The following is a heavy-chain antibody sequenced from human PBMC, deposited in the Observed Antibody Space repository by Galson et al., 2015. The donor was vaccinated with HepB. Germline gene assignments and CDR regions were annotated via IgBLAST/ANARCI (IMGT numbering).Heavy chain of an antibody. CDR3: AGAWRPGDI. D-gene: IGHD3-3*01. Sequence: SLRLSCAASGFTFSSYGMHWVRQAPGKGLEWVAVISYDGSNKYYADSVKGRFTISRDNSKNTLYLQMNSLRAEDTAVYYCAGAWRPGDIWGQGTMVTVSS. CDR2: ISYDGSNK. J-gene: IGHJ3*02. V-gene: IGHV3-30*03. CDR1: GFTFSSYG.